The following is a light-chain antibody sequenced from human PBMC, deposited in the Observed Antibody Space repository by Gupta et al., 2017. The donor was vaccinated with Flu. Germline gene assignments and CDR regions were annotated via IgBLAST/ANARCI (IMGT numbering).Light chain of an antibody. CDR3: QQSDSTPPFT. CDR2: AAS. Sequence: SSLSASVGDRVTITCRASQSISSYLNWYQQKQGKAPKLLIYAASSWQSGVPSRFSGSGSGTDFTLTISSRQPEDFATYYCQQSDSTPPFTFGHGTKVDIK. J-gene: IGKJ3*01. V-gene: IGKV1-39*01. CDR1: QSISSY.